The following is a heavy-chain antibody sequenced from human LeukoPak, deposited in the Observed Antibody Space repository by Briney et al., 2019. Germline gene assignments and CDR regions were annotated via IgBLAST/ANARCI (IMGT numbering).Heavy chain of an antibody. CDR1: GYNFTRYW. CDR2: LYPRDSDT. J-gene: IGHJ4*02. CDR3: ARQMGVASRKNYFDS. Sequence: GESLKISCQASGYNFTRYWIGWVRQMPGKGLEWMGLLYPRDSDTRYSPSFQGQVTFSADNSINAAYLQWSSLRASDTAIYYCARQMGVASRKNYFDSWGQGTLVTVSA. V-gene: IGHV5-51*01. D-gene: IGHD5-12*01.